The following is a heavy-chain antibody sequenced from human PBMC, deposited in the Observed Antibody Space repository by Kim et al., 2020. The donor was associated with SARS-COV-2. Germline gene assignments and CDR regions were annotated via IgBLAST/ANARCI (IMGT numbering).Heavy chain of an antibody. CDR1: GFTVSSNY. V-gene: IGHV3-66*01. CDR3: ARDQSSVAVAGLFPVYYGMAV. J-gene: IGHJ6*02. CDR2: IYSGGST. Sequence: GGSLRLSCAASGFTVSSNYMSWVRQAPGKGLEWVSVIYSGGSTYYADSVKGRFTISRDNSKNTLYLQMNSLRAEDTAVYYCARDQSSVAVAGLFPVYYGMAVWGQGTTVTVSS. D-gene: IGHD6-19*01.